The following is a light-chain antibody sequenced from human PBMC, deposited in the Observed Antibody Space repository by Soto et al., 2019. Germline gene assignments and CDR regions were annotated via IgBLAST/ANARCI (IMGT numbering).Light chain of an antibody. CDR1: QSVSSSY. CDR3: QQYGSSPLT. V-gene: IGKV3-20*01. J-gene: IGKJ1*01. Sequence: EIVLTQSPGTLSLSPGERATLSCRASQSVSSSYLAWYQQKPGQAPRLLIYGASSRATGIPDRFSGSGSGTDFTLPISRLQPEDFAVYYCQQYGSSPLTFGQGTNVDIK. CDR2: GAS.